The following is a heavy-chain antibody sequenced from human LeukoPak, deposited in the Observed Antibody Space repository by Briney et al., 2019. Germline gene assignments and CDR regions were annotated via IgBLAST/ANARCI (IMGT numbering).Heavy chain of an antibody. CDR1: GFTFSTSA. D-gene: IGHD2-8*01. V-gene: IGHV3-23*01. CDR3: AKGLEGCQYFDY. Sequence: PGGSLRLSCVASGFTFSTSAMSWVRQAPGKGLEWVSAFSGSGSGGSTYYADSVKGRFTISRDTSKNTLYLQMNSLGAEDTAVYYCAKGLEGCQYFDYWGQGTLVTVSS. J-gene: IGHJ4*02. CDR2: FSGSGSGGST.